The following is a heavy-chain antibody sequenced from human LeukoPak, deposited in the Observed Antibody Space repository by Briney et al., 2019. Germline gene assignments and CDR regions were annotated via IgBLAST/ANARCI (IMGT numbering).Heavy chain of an antibody. CDR3: ARGRSGSHAFDI. D-gene: IGHD5-12*01. Sequence: GGSLRLSCAASGFTSSDYYMSWIRQAPGKGLEWVSYISSSSSYTNYADSVKGRFTISRDNAKNSLYLQMNSLRAEDTAVYYCARGRSGSHAFDIWGQGTMVTVSS. V-gene: IGHV3-11*06. CDR2: ISSSSSYT. J-gene: IGHJ3*02. CDR1: GFTSSDYY.